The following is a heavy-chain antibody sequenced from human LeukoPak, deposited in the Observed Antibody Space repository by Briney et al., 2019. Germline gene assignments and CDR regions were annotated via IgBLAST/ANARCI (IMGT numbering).Heavy chain of an antibody. CDR1: GGSISSHY. CDR3: ARVHGDYTGFDY. V-gene: IGHV4-59*11. J-gene: IGHJ4*02. Sequence: SETLSLTCTVSGGSISSHYWSWIRQPPGKGLGWIGYIYNSGSTNYNPSLKSRVTISVDTSKNQFSLKLSSVTAADTAVYYCARVHGDYTGFDYWGQGTLVTVSS. CDR2: IYNSGST. D-gene: IGHD4-17*01.